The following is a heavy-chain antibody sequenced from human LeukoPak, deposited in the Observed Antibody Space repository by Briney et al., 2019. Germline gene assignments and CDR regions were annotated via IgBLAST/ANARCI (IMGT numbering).Heavy chain of an antibody. Sequence: SETLSLTCTVSGGSIATYYWSWLRQPPGKGLEWIGYIYNTGTTTYNPSLRSRVTISLDTSKNQFSLRLSSVTAADTAVYYCARTFPVAGTYYGMDVWGQGTTVTVS. J-gene: IGHJ6*02. V-gene: IGHV4-59*01. CDR1: GGSIATYY. CDR2: IYNTGTT. D-gene: IGHD6-19*01. CDR3: ARTFPVAGTYYGMDV.